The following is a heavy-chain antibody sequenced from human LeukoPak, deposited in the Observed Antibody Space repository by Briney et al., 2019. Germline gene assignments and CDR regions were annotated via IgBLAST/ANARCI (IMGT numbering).Heavy chain of an antibody. Sequence: GSLRLSCAASGFTFSSYAMSWVRQAPGKGLEWVSAISGSGGSTYYADSVKGRFTISRDNSKNTLYLQMNSLRAEDTAVYCCAKDFKRRIAVAGTVPDAFDIWGQGTMVTVSS. CDR3: AKDFKRRIAVAGTVPDAFDI. J-gene: IGHJ3*02. CDR1: GFTFSSYA. D-gene: IGHD6-19*01. CDR2: ISGSGGST. V-gene: IGHV3-23*01.